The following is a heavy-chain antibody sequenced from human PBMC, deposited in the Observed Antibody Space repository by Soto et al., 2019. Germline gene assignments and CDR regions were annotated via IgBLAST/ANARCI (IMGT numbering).Heavy chain of an antibody. J-gene: IGHJ4*02. CDR1: GVSTSNHY. Sequence: QVQLQESGPGLVKPSETLSLTCSVSGVSTSNHYWTWIRKPPGQGPEWIGCIYYRGTTNYNASFNSRVTXSXYXSKXQFSLKLTSVTTADTAVYYCARGGGSPYHDHEFDYWGQGILVTVSS. CDR3: ARGGGSPYHDHEFDY. CDR2: IYYRGTT. V-gene: IGHV4-59*11. D-gene: IGHD2-2*01.